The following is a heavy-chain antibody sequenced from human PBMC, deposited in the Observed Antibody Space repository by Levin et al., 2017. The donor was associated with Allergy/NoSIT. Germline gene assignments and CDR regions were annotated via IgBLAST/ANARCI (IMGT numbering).Heavy chain of an antibody. CDR2: MNPNSGNS. CDR1: GYTFTNYD. Sequence: GESLKISCKTSGYTFTNYDINWVRRATGQGLEWMGWMNPNSGNSGYAQKFQGRVTMTRDTSITTAYMELSSLTNEDTAVYYCARTDYGDKKAVNWFDPWGQGTLVTVSS. J-gene: IGHJ5*02. D-gene: IGHD4/OR15-4a*01. V-gene: IGHV1-8*01. CDR3: ARTDYGDKKAVNWFDP.